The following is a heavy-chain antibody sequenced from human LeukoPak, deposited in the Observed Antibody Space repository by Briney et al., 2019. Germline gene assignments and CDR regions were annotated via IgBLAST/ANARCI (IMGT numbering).Heavy chain of an antibody. V-gene: IGHV1-46*01. D-gene: IGHD4-23*01. CDR2: INPSGGST. CDR1: GYTFTSYY. J-gene: IGHJ5*02. CDR3: ARDNSVEDTAWWFDP. Sequence: ASVKVSCKASGYTFTSYYMHWVRQAPGQGLEWMGIINPSGGSTSYAQKFQGRVTMTRDMSTSTDYMELSSLRSEDTAVYYCARDNSVEDTAWWFDPWGQGTLVTISS.